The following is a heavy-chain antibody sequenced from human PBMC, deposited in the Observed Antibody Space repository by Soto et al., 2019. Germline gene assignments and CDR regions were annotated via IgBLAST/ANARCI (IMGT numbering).Heavy chain of an antibody. D-gene: IGHD5-18*01. J-gene: IGHJ4*02. V-gene: IGHV4-34*01. Sequence: KPSETLSLTCAVYGRSFSGYYWSWIRQPPGKGLEWIGEINHSGSTNYNPSLKSRVTISVDTSKNQFSLKLSSVTAADTAVYYCARAGRGYSYGYYFDYWGQGTLVTVSS. CDR1: GRSFSGYY. CDR2: INHSGST. CDR3: ARAGRGYSYGYYFDY.